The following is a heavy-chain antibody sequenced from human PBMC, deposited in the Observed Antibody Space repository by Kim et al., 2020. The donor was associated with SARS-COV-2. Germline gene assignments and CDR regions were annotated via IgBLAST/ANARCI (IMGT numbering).Heavy chain of an antibody. CDR3: ARGNHYDFWSGAFFDP. J-gene: IGHJ5*02. Sequence: SLKSRVTISVDTSKNRFSLKLSSVTAADTAVYYCARGNHYDFWSGAFFDPWGQGTLVTVSS. V-gene: IGHV4-31*02. D-gene: IGHD3-3*01.